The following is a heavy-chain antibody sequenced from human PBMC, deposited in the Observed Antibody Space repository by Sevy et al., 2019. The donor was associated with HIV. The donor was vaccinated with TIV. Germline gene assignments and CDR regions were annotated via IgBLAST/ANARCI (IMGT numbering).Heavy chain of an antibody. CDR1: GGSISTYY. Sequence: ETLSLTCTVSGGSISTYYWSWIRQPAGEGLEWIGRIHSSGTTDYNPSLRSRVTMSLGTSKMQFSLELRSVTVADSAMYFCVRSLGGAPGTINWFDPWGQGTLVTVSS. CDR2: IHSSGTT. CDR3: VRSLGGAPGTINWFDP. D-gene: IGHD1-26*01. V-gene: IGHV4-4*07. J-gene: IGHJ5*02.